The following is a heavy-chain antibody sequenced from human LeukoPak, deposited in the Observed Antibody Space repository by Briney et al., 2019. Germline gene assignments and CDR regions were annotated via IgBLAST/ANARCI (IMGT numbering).Heavy chain of an antibody. D-gene: IGHD4-17*01. CDR3: ARDPNHLPTTTVVTPMDY. Sequence: ASVKVSCKASGYTFTSYGISWVRQAPGQGLEWMGWISAYNGNTNYAQKLQGRVTMTTDTSTSTAYMELRSLRSDDTAVYYCARDPNHLPTTTVVTPMDYWGQGTLVTVSS. J-gene: IGHJ4*02. CDR2: ISAYNGNT. CDR1: GYTFTSYG. V-gene: IGHV1-18*01.